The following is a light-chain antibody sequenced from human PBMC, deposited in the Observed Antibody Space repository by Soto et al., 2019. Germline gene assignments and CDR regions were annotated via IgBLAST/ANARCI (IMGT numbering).Light chain of an antibody. J-gene: IGKJ1*01. CDR2: GAS. CDR3: QHYHSAPWT. V-gene: IGKV1-27*01. Sequence: IQMTQSPSTLSASVGDRVTITCRASQAISNFLAWYQQKPGKVPKLLMYGASTLPSGVPSRFSGSGSGTDFTLTISILQPEDVATYYCQHYHSAPWTFGQGTKVEIK. CDR1: QAISNF.